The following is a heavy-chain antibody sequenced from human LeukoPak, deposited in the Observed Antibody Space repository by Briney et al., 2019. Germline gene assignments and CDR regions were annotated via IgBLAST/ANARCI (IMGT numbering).Heavy chain of an antibody. D-gene: IGHD2-15*01. CDR3: AREIVVVVAAFDY. Sequence: GGSLRLSCAASGFTFSSYSMNWVRQAPGKGLEWVSSISSSSYIYYADSVKGRFTISRDNAKNSLYLQMNSLRAEDTAVYYCAREIVVVVAAFDYWGQGTLVTVSS. V-gene: IGHV3-21*01. CDR1: GFTFSSYS. CDR2: ISSSSYI. J-gene: IGHJ4*02.